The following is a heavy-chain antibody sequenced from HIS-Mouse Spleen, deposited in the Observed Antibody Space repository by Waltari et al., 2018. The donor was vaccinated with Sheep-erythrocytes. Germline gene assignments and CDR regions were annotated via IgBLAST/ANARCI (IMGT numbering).Heavy chain of an antibody. Sequence: QVQLQQWGAGLLKPSETLSLTCAVSGGSFRGYYWRWIRQPPGKGREWIGEINHSGSTNYNPSLKSRVTISVDTSKNQFSLKLSSVTAADTAVYYCARGGRRTGFDYWGQGTLVTVSS. CDR1: GGSFRGYY. CDR3: ARGGRRTGFDY. CDR2: INHSGST. D-gene: IGHD3-9*01. V-gene: IGHV4-34*01. J-gene: IGHJ4*02.